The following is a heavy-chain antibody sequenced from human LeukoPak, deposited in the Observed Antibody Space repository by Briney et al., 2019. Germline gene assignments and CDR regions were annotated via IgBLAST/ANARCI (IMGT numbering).Heavy chain of an antibody. CDR2: IYTSGST. J-gene: IGHJ4*02. CDR3: ARDGAARRPAY. CDR1: GGSISSGSYY. D-gene: IGHD6-6*01. V-gene: IGHV4-61*02. Sequence: SETLSLTCTVSGGSISSGSYYWSWIRQPAGKGLEWIGRIYTSGSTNYNPSLKSRVTISVDKSKDQFSLKLSSVTAADTAVYYCARDGAARRPAYWGQGTLVTVSS.